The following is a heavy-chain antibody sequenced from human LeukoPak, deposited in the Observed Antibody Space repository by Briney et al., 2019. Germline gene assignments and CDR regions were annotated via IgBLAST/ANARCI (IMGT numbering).Heavy chain of an antibody. J-gene: IGHJ5*02. CDR3: ARMLGYCSGRSCYSAGWFDP. CDR2: IYYSGST. Sequence: PSETLSLTCTVSGGSISSYYWSWIRQPPGKGLEWIGYIYYSGSTNYNPSLKSRVTISVDTSKNQFSLKLSSVTAADTAVYYCARMLGYCSGRSCYSAGWFDPWGQGTLVTVSS. D-gene: IGHD2-15*01. V-gene: IGHV4-59*08. CDR1: GGSISSYY.